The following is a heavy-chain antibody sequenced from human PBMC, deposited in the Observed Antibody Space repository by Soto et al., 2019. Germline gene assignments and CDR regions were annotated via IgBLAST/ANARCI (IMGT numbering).Heavy chain of an antibody. CDR3: ARERHDTGYSYGLRFDP. CDR2: IYYSGST. D-gene: IGHD5-18*01. J-gene: IGHJ5*02. Sequence: QVQLQESGPGLVKPSQTLSLTCTVSGGSISSGGYYWSWIRQHPGKGLEWIGYIYYSGSTYYNPSLKSRLTISVDTSKNQFSLKLSSVTAADTAVYYCARERHDTGYSYGLRFDPWGQGTLVTVSS. V-gene: IGHV4-31*03. CDR1: GGSISSGGYY.